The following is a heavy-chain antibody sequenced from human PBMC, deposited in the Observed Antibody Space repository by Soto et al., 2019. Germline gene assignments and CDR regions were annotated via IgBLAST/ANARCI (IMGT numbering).Heavy chain of an antibody. CDR3: AREDSGGLDY. V-gene: IGHV1-18*01. Sequence: QVQLVQSGVEVKKPGASVKVSCTASGYTFSNYGISWVRQAPGQGLEWMGWFSSYNGDARYAQNLQGRVTMTTDTSTSKAYMELWSLRSDDTAVYYCAREDSGGLDYWGQGTLVTVSS. D-gene: IGHD1-26*01. J-gene: IGHJ4*02. CDR2: FSSYNGDA. CDR1: GYTFSNYG.